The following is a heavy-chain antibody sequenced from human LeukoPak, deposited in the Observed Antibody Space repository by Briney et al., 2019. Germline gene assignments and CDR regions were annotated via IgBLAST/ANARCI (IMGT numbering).Heavy chain of an antibody. CDR2: IYAGGTA. J-gene: IGHJ4*02. CDR3: ARVELISGSHLIFDY. V-gene: IGHV4-4*07. D-gene: IGHD3-10*01. CDR1: GGSISNYY. Sequence: SETLSLTCTVSGGSISNYYWSWIRQSAGKGLEWIGRIYAGGTANYNPSLKSRVTMSGDASKNQLSLKLSSVTAADTAVYYCARVELISGSHLIFDYWGQGTLVTVSS.